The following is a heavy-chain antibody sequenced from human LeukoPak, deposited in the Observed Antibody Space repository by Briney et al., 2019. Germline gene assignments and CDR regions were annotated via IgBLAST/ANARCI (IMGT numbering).Heavy chain of an antibody. CDR1: GYTFTSYG. CDR2: ISAYNGNT. CDR3: ARDPGIAAAGYYYYYGMDV. D-gene: IGHD6-13*01. V-gene: IGHV1-18*01. Sequence: ASVKVSCKTSGYTFTSYGISWVRQAPGQGLEWMGWISAYNGNTNYAQKLQGRVTMTTDTSTSTAYMELRSLRSDDTAVYYCARDPGIAAAGYYYYYGMDVWSQGTTVTVSS. J-gene: IGHJ6*02.